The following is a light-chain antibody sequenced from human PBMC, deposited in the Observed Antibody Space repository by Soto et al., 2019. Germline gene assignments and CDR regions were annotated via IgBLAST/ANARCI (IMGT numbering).Light chain of an antibody. Sequence: EIVMTQSPATLSVSPGERATLSCRASQSVSSNLAWYQQKPGQAPRLLIYGASTRATGIPARFSGSRSGTEFTLTISRLQSEEFAVYYCQQYNNWPPLTFGGGTKVEIQ. CDR3: QQYNNWPPLT. CDR2: GAS. V-gene: IGKV3-15*01. J-gene: IGKJ4*01. CDR1: QSVSSN.